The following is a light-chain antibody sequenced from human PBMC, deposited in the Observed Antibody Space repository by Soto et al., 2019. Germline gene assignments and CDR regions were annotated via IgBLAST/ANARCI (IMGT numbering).Light chain of an antibody. Sequence: QYALTQPASVSGSPGQSITIACTGTSSDVGGYNYVSWFQQHPGKAPKLMIYEVSNRPSGVSNRFSASKSGNTASLTISGLQAEDEATYYCSSYSSSSTLVFGTGTKLTVL. J-gene: IGLJ1*01. V-gene: IGLV2-14*01. CDR1: SSDVGGYNY. CDR2: EVS. CDR3: SSYSSSSTLV.